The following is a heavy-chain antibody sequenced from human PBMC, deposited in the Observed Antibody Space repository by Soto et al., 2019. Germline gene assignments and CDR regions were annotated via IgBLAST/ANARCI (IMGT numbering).Heavy chain of an antibody. CDR2: TYYRSKWYN. Sequence: PSQTLSLTCAISGESVSSNSAAWNWIRQSPSRGLEWLGRTYYRSKWYNDYAVSVKSRITINPDTSKNQFSLQLNSVTPEDTAVYYCARDEPYSSVAKRSFDYWGQGTLVTVSS. CDR1: GESVSSNSAA. CDR3: ARDEPYSSVAKRSFDY. V-gene: IGHV6-1*01. D-gene: IGHD6-19*01. J-gene: IGHJ4*02.